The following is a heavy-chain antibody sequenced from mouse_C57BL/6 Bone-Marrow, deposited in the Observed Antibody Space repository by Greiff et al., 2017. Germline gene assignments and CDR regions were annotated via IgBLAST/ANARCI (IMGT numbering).Heavy chain of an antibody. CDR3: ARGHYGSSWFDY. J-gene: IGHJ2*01. D-gene: IGHD1-1*01. V-gene: IGHV1-78*01. CDR2: IYPRDGST. Sequence: VMLVESDAELVKPGASVKISCKVSGYTFTDHTIHWMKQRPEQGLEWIGYIYPRDGSTKYNEKFKGKATLTADKSSSTAYMQLNSLTSEDSAVYFCARGHYGSSWFDYWGQGTTLTVSS. CDR1: GYTFTDHT.